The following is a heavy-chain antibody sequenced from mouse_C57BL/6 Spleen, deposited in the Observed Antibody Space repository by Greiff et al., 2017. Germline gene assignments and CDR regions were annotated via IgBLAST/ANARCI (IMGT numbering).Heavy chain of an antibody. CDR2: IYPGSGST. D-gene: IGHD1-1*01. CDR3: ARGYYGSFDY. CDR1: GYTFTSYW. V-gene: IGHV1-55*01. Sequence: QVQLQQPGAELVKPGASVKMSCKASGYTFTSYWITWVKQRPGQGLEWIGDIYPGSGSTNYNEKFKSKATLTGDTSSSTASMQLSSLTSEDSAVYYCARGYYGSFDYWGQGTTLTVSS. J-gene: IGHJ2*01.